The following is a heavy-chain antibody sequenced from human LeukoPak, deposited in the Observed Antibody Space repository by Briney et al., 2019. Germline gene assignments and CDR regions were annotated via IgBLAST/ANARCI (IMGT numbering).Heavy chain of an antibody. CDR1: GFTFSNAW. CDR2: IKSKTDGGTS. CDR3: TRGGDVGATGY. Sequence: GGSLTLSCAASGFTFSNAWMGWVRQAPGKGLEWVGRIKSKTDGGTSEYAAPVKGRFSISRDESKKTVYLQMYSLKTEDTAVYCCTRGGDVGATGYWGQGTLVTVSS. D-gene: IGHD1-26*01. V-gene: IGHV3-15*01. J-gene: IGHJ4*02.